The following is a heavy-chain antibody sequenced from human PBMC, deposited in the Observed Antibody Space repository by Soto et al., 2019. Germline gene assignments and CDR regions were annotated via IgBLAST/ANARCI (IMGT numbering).Heavy chain of an antibody. Sequence: RPLRLSCAASVFTFTRYSMNWVRQAPGKGLEWVSSISSTTNYIYYGDSMKGRFTISRDNAKNSLYLEMNSLRAEDTAVYYCARESEDLTSNFDYWGQGTLVTVSS. CDR1: VFTFTRYS. V-gene: IGHV3-21*06. CDR2: ISSTTNYI. CDR3: ARESEDLTSNFDY. J-gene: IGHJ4*02.